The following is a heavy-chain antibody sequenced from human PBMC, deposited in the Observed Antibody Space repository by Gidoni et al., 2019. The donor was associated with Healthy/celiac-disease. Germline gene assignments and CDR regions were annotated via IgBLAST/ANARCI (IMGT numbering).Heavy chain of an antibody. CDR3: ARVVTRGTGYFQH. D-gene: IGHD2-8*02. CDR2: IWYDGSNK. V-gene: IGHV3-33*01. J-gene: IGHJ1*01. CDR1: GFTFSSYG. Sequence: QVQLVESGGGVVQPGRSLRLSCAASGFTFSSYGMHWVRQAPGKGLEWVAVIWYDGSNKYYADSVKGRFTISRDNSKNTLYLQMSSLRAEDTAVYYCARVVTRGTGYFQHWGQGTLVTVSS.